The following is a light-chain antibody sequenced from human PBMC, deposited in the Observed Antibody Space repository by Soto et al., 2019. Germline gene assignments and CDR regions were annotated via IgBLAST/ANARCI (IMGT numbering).Light chain of an antibody. Sequence: EIVLTQSPATLSLSPGERATLSCRASQSVDSYLAWYQQKPGQAPRLLIYDASNRATGIPARFSGSGSGTDFTLTISSREPEDFAVYYCQQRTKWLSFGGGTKVEIK. CDR3: QQRTKWLS. J-gene: IGKJ4*01. CDR1: QSVDSY. V-gene: IGKV3-11*01. CDR2: DAS.